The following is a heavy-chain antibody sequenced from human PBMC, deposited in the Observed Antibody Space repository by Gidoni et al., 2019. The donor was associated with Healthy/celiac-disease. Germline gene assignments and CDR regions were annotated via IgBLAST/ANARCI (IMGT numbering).Heavy chain of an antibody. J-gene: IGHJ6*02. Sequence: QVQLVQSGAEVQKPGASVKVSCTASGYTFPSYYMHWLRQAPGQGLEWMGIINPSGGSTSYEQKCQGRVTMTRDTSTSTVYMELSSLRSEDTAVYYCARSSNTIFGVVITNYYYYYGMDVWGQGTTVTVSS. V-gene: IGHV1-46*01. CDR3: ARSSNTIFGVVITNYYYYYGMDV. CDR1: GYTFPSYY. D-gene: IGHD3-3*01. CDR2: INPSGGST.